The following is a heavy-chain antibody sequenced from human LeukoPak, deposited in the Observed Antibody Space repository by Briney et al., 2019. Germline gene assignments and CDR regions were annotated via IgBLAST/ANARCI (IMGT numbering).Heavy chain of an antibody. CDR3: AKSRLWEILLSSDAFDI. CDR2: ITGSGGST. CDR1: GFTFSSYA. D-gene: IGHD1-26*01. Sequence: GGSLRLSCAASGFTFSSYAMSWVRQAPGKGVEWVSVITGSGGSTNYADSVKGRFTISRDNSKNTLYLQMKSLRAEDTAVYYCAKSRLWEILLSSDAFDIWGQGTMVTVSS. J-gene: IGHJ3*02. V-gene: IGHV3-23*01.